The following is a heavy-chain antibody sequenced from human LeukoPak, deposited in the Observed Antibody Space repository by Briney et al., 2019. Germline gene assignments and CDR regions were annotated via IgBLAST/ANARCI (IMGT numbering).Heavy chain of an antibody. CDR2: MNPKSGDT. Sequence: ASVKVSCKASGYSFTNYDINWVRQAPGQGLEWMGWMNPKSGDTGYSQKFQGRVFITRDTSINTAYMELSSLGSDDTAVYSCARLRSYDYVWGSFDYWGQGTLVTVSS. D-gene: IGHD3-16*01. CDR1: GYSFTNYD. V-gene: IGHV1-8*03. CDR3: ARLRSYDYVWGSFDY. J-gene: IGHJ4*02.